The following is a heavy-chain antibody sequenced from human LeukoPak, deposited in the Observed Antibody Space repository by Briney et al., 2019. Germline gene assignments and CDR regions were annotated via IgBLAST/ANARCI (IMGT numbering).Heavy chain of an antibody. J-gene: IGHJ3*02. V-gene: IGHV4-59*01. Sequence: SETLSLTCTVSGGSISSYYWSWIRQPPGKGLEWIGYIYYSGSTNYNPSLKSRVTISVDTSKNQFSLKLSSVTAADTAVYYCARGDDILTGYYLSAFDIWGQGTMVTVSS. D-gene: IGHD3-9*01. CDR3: ARGDDILTGYYLSAFDI. CDR1: GGSISSYY. CDR2: IYYSGST.